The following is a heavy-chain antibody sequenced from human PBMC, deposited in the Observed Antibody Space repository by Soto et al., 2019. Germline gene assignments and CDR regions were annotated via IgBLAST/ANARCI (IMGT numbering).Heavy chain of an antibody. CDR2: ISGSGRTI. CDR1: GIVFSDY. J-gene: IGHJ5*02. D-gene: IGHD3-16*01. Sequence: QVQLVESGGGLVKPGGSLRLSCAASGIVFSDYMSWVRQAPGKGLEWLSYISGSGRTIYSADSVKGRFTISRDNATNSLYLQMNNVRNEDTAVYYCARLPFPWGWFDPWGQGTLVTDSS. CDR3: ARLPFPWGWFDP. V-gene: IGHV3-11*01.